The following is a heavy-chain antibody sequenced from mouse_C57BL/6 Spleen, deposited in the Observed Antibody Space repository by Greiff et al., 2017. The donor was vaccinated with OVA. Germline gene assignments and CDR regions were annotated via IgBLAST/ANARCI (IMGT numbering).Heavy chain of an antibody. CDR3: ARSPTGTNAMDY. V-gene: IGHV5-6*02. D-gene: IGHD4-1*02. Sequence: EVMLVESGGDLVKPGGSLKLSCAASGFTFSSYGMSWVRQTPDKRLEWVATISSGGSYTYYPDSVKGRFTISRDNAKNTLYLQMSSLKSEDTAMYYCARSPTGTNAMDYWGQGTSVTVSS. CDR2: ISSGGSYT. J-gene: IGHJ4*01. CDR1: GFTFSSYG.